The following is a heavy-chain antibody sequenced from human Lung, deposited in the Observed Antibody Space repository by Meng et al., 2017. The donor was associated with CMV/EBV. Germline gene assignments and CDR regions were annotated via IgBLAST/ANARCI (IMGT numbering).Heavy chain of an antibody. Sequence: SGFNFDDYYMTWIRQAPGKGLEWMGIIYPGDSDTRYSPSFQGQVTISADKSISTAYLQWSSLKTSDTAMYYCARSTAVAGPRGFFDYWGQGTLVTVSS. CDR3: ARSTAVAGPRGFFDY. CDR1: GFNFDDYY. V-gene: IGHV5-51*01. CDR2: IYPGDSDT. D-gene: IGHD6-19*01. J-gene: IGHJ4*02.